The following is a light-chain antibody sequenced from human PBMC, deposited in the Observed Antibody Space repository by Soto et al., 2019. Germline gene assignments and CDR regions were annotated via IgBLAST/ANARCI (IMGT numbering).Light chain of an antibody. CDR2: SNN. J-gene: IGLJ1*01. CDR3: VAWDDGLDGFV. Sequence: QSVLTQPPSASGTPGQRVSISCSGSNSNIGPNTVNWLQQLPGTAPKLLIYSNNERPSGVPDRFSGSKSGTSGSLAISGLQSEDEADYYCVAWDDGLDGFVFGTGTKVTVL. V-gene: IGLV1-44*01. CDR1: NSNIGPNT.